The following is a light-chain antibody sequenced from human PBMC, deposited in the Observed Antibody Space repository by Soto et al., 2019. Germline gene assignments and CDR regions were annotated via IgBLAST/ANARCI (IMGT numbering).Light chain of an antibody. J-gene: IGKJ1*01. Sequence: DNPMTQSPYSLSAPLGPRLTITCRPIQTISIFLNWYQQKPGKAPKLLIYGASTLQGGVPSRFSGSGSGTDFTLTIGRLQPQDFATYYCQRSYGSPPWTFGQGTKVDIK. CDR2: GAS. CDR1: QTISIF. CDR3: QRSYGSPPWT. V-gene: IGKV1-39*01.